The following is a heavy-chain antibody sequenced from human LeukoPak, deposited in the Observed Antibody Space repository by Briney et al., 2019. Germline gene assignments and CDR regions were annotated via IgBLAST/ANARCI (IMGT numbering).Heavy chain of an antibody. CDR1: GGSVSSGSYY. Sequence: PSETLSLTCTVSGGSVSSGSYYWSWIRQPPGKGLEWIGYIYYSGSTNYDPSLKSRVTISVDTSKNQFSLKLSSVTAADTAVYYCARSYDFWSGYYDYWGQGTLVTVSS. CDR2: IYYSGST. D-gene: IGHD3-3*01. J-gene: IGHJ4*02. CDR3: ARSYDFWSGYYDY. V-gene: IGHV4-61*01.